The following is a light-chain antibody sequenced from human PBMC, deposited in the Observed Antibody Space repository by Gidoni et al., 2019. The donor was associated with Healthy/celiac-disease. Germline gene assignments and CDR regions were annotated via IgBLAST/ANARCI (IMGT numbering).Light chain of an antibody. Sequence: QSVLTQPPSVSGAPGHRVTISCTGSSSNIGAGYDVHWYQQLPGTAPKLLIYGNSNRPSGVPDRFSGSKSGTSASLAITGLQAEDEADYYCQSYDGSLSGSVVFGGGTKLTVL. V-gene: IGLV1-40*01. CDR1: SSNIGAGYD. CDR2: GNS. CDR3: QSYDGSLSGSVV. J-gene: IGLJ2*01.